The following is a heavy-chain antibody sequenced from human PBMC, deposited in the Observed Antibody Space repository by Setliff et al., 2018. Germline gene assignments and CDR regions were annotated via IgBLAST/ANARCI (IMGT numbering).Heavy chain of an antibody. Sequence: ASVKVSCKASGYMFKSYGITWVRQAPGQGLEWMGWVSTYNGDTKYAQNFRGRVTMTTDMSTSTVYMELRTLRSDDTAVYFCARRPIALAGYRKGAFDIWGQGTMVTVSS. J-gene: IGHJ3*02. D-gene: IGHD6-19*01. CDR1: GYMFKSYG. CDR3: ARRPIALAGYRKGAFDI. CDR2: VSTYNGDT. V-gene: IGHV1-18*04.